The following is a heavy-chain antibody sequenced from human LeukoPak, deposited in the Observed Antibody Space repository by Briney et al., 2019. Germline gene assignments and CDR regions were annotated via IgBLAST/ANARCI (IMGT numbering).Heavy chain of an antibody. CDR3: ARDVYDSSGYYSFDY. D-gene: IGHD3-22*01. V-gene: IGHV4-38-2*02. CDR2: VHHSGRT. J-gene: IGHJ4*02. CDR1: GYSISSDYY. Sequence: SETLSLTCTVSGYSISSDYYWGWIRQPPGKGLEWIGSVHHSGRTYYNPSLKSRVTISVDTSKNQFSLKLSSVTAADTAVYYCARDVYDSSGYYSFDYWGQGTLVTVSS.